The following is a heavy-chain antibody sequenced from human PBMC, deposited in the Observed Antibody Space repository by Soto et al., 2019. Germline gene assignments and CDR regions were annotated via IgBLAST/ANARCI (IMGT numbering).Heavy chain of an antibody. CDR3: ARGPEGIVATH. CDR2: IKDGGST. V-gene: IGHV4-34*01. CDR1: GGSLTGYY. D-gene: IGHD5-12*01. Sequence: QVQLQQWGAGLLKPSETLSLTCAVNGGSLTGYYWSWIRQPPGKGLEWIGEIKDGGSTNYSPSLGSRVTISAHTSKNPCSLRLNSVTAADTAVYFCARGPEGIVATHLDQGTLVTVSS. J-gene: IGHJ4*02.